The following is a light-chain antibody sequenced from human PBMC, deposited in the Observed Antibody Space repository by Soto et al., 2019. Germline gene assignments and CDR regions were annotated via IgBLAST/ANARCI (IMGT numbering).Light chain of an antibody. CDR1: QDISNY. CDR2: DAS. CDR3: QQSDSLPIT. Sequence: DIQMTQSPSSLSASVGDRVTITCRASQDISNYLNWYQQRPWKAPKLLIYDASNLERGVPSRFSGTRSGTHFTFAITSLQPEDVATYYCQQSDSLPITFGQGTRLDI. J-gene: IGKJ5*01. V-gene: IGKV1-33*01.